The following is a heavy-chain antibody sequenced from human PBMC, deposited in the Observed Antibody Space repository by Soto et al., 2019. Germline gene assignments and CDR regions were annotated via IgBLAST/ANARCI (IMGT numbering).Heavy chain of an antibody. V-gene: IGHV1-18*01. Sequence: ASVKVSCKGFAYSFMKYGINWVRQAPGQGLGWVGWISPYSGYTHSAQKFHGRLTLTTDTAASTAYMELRILRSADTALYYCAREASVLIPAAQPSRFDSWGQGTLVTVSS. CDR3: AREASVLIPAAQPSRFDS. J-gene: IGHJ4*02. D-gene: IGHD2-2*01. CDR1: AYSFMKYG. CDR2: ISPYSGYT.